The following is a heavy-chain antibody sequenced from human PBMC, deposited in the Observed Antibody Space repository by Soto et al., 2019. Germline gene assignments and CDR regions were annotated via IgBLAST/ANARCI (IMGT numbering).Heavy chain of an antibody. CDR1: GGSISSHY. J-gene: IGHJ4*02. D-gene: IGHD6-19*01. Sequence: SQTLPLTCTVSGGSISSHYWSWIRQPPGKGLEWIGYIYYSGSTNYNPSLKSRVTISVDTSKNQFSLKLSSVTAADTAVYYCARDLSSGWFVFDYWGQGTLVTVSS. V-gene: IGHV4-59*11. CDR3: ARDLSSGWFVFDY. CDR2: IYYSGST.